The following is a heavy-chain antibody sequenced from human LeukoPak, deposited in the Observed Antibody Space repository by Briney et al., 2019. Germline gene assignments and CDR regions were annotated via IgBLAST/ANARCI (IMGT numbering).Heavy chain of an antibody. V-gene: IGHV3-7*03. CDR1: EFTFNRHW. Sequence: GGSLRLSCVASEFTFNRHWMSWVRQAPGKGLEWVATIRQDGGAKYYLDSVKGRFIISRDNAKNSLSLQMDSLRLEDTAVHYCARDPFMTTGWGVDYWGQGTLVTVSS. D-gene: IGHD4-17*01. CDR3: ARDPFMTTGWGVDY. CDR2: IRQDGGAK. J-gene: IGHJ4*02.